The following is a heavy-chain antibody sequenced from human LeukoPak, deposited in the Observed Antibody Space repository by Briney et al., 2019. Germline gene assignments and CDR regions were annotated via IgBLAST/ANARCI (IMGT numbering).Heavy chain of an antibody. CDR1: GFTFNMYW. Sequence: SGGSLRLSCVASGFTFNMYWMSWVRQAPGKGLEYVANIKEDGSVKHYVDSVNGRFTISRDNAKNSLYLQMNSLRAEDTAVYYCARDIIGDHSDFDYWGQGTLVTVSS. D-gene: IGHD2-21*02. CDR2: IKEDGSVK. CDR3: ARDIIGDHSDFDY. V-gene: IGHV3-7*01. J-gene: IGHJ4*02.